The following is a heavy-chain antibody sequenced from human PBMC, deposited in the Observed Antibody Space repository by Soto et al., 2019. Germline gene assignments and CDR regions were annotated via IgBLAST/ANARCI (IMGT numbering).Heavy chain of an antibody. J-gene: IGHJ5*02. CDR1: GGSFSGYY. D-gene: IGHD3-10*01. CDR2: INHSGST. CDR3: ARGFLWFGESWFDP. Sequence: SETLSLTCAVYGGSFSGYYWSWIRQPPGKGLEWIGEINHSGSTNYNPSLKSRVTISVDTSKNQFSLKLSSVTAADTAVYYCARGFLWFGESWFDPWGQGTLVTVS. V-gene: IGHV4-34*01.